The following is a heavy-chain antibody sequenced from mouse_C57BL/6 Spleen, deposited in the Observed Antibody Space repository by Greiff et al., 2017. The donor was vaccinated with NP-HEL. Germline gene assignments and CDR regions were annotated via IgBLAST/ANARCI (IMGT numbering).Heavy chain of an antibody. CDR2: ISYDGSN. J-gene: IGHJ4*01. V-gene: IGHV3-6*01. D-gene: IGHD1-1*01. CDR1: GYSITSGYY. CDR3: ARVPYYYGSFYYAMDY. Sequence: DVKLQESGPGLVKPSQSLSLTCSVTGYSITSGYYWNWIRQFPGNKLEWMGYISYDGSNNYNPSLKNRISITRDTSKNQFFLKLNSVTTEDTATYYCARVPYYYGSFYYAMDYWGQGTSVTVSS.